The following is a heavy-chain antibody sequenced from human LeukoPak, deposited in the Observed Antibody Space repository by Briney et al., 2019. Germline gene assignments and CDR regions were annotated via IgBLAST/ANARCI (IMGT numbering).Heavy chain of an antibody. D-gene: IGHD3-22*01. Sequence: ASVKVSCKASGYTFTSYYMHWVRQAPGQGLEWMGIINPSGGSTSYAQKSQGRGTMTRDTSTSTVYMELSSLRSEDTAVYYCARDWYYYDSSGYYYDSFPNYYYGMDVWGQGTTVTVSS. CDR3: ARDWYYYDSSGYYYDSFPNYYYGMDV. CDR2: INPSGGST. V-gene: IGHV1-46*01. J-gene: IGHJ6*02. CDR1: GYTFTSYY.